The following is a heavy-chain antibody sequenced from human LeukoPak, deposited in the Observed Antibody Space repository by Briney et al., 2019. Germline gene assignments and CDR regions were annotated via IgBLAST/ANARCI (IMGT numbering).Heavy chain of an antibody. D-gene: IGHD3-16*01. CDR3: ARVGGVGYYYYMDV. J-gene: IGHJ6*03. V-gene: IGHV4-38-2*01. CDR2: IYHSGST. Sequence: SKTLSLTCAVSGYSISSGYYWGWIRQPPGKGLEWIGSIYHSGSTYYNPSLKSRVTISVDTSKNQFSLKLSSVTAADTAVYYCARVGGVGYYYYMDVWGKGTTVTVSS. CDR1: GYSISSGYY.